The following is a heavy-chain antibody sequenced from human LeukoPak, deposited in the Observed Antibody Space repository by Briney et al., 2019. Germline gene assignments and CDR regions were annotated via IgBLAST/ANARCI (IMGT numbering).Heavy chain of an antibody. V-gene: IGHV3-53*01. Sequence: GGSLRLSCAASGINVSSNYMSWVRQAPGKGLEWVSVIYSSGTTYYADSVRGRFSISRDNFKNTVYLQVNSLRAEDTAVYYCARDGAAGDISYYDYYMDVWGKGTTVTVSS. CDR1: GINVSSNY. D-gene: IGHD3-10*01. CDR3: ARDGAAGDISYYDYYMDV. J-gene: IGHJ6*03. CDR2: IYSSGTT.